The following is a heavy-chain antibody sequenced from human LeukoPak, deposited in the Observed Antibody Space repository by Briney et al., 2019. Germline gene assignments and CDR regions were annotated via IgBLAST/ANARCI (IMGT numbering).Heavy chain of an antibody. CDR3: AKDRSGFSYSSSWEFDY. CDR2: ISGSGGST. CDR1: GFTFSSYA. J-gene: IGHJ4*02. D-gene: IGHD6-13*01. Sequence: PGGSLRLSCAASGFTFSSYAMSWVRQAPGKGLERVSAISGSGGSTYYADSVKGRFTISRDNSKNTLYLQMNSLRAEDTAVYYCAKDRSGFSYSSSWEFDYWGQGTLVTVSS. V-gene: IGHV3-23*01.